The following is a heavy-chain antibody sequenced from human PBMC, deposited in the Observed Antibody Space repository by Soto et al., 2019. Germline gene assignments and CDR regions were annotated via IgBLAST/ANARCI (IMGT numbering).Heavy chain of an antibody. CDR2: IWYDGSNK. D-gene: IGHD2-15*01. CDR3: ARSARGEVIVIDY. J-gene: IGHJ4*02. Sequence: GGSLRLSCAASGFTFSSYGMHWVRQAPGKGLEWVAVIWYDGSNKYYADSVKGRFTISRDNSKNTLYLQMNSLRAEDTAVYCCARSARGEVIVIDYWGQGTLVTVSS. CDR1: GFTFSSYG. V-gene: IGHV3-33*01.